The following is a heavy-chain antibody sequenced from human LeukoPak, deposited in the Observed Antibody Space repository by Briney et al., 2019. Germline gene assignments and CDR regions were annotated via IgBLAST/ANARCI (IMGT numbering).Heavy chain of an antibody. CDR3: ARGPLWFGESNR. J-gene: IGHJ4*02. Sequence: SETLSLTCTVSGGSISSGGYYWSWIRQPPGKGLEWIGYISHSGSTYYNPSLKSRVTISVDRSKNQFSLKLSSVTAADTAVYYCARGPLWFGESNRWGQGTLVTVSS. CDR2: ISHSGST. D-gene: IGHD3-10*01. CDR1: GGSISSGGYY. V-gene: IGHV4-30-2*01.